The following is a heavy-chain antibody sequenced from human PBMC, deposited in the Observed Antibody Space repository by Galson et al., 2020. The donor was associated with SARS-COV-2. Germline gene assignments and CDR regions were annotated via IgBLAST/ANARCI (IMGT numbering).Heavy chain of an antibody. CDR1: GGSFSGYY. V-gene: IGHV4-34*01. Sequence: SETLSLTCAVYGGSFSGYYWSWIRQPPGKGLEWIGEINHSGSTNYNPSLKSRVTISVDTSKNQFSLKLSSVTAADTAVYYCARGYGSSSRGWFDPWGQGTLVTVSS. J-gene: IGHJ5*02. D-gene: IGHD6-6*01. CDR2: INHSGST. CDR3: ARGYGSSSRGWFDP.